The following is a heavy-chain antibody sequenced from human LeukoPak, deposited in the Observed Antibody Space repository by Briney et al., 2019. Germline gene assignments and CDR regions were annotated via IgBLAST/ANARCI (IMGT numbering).Heavy chain of an antibody. Sequence: GGSLRLSCAASGFTVSNNYMTWARQAPGKGLDWVSLIYSGGTTYYADSVKGRFTISRDTSTNTLYLRMNSLRAEDTAVYYCARATDTSGCCTFDYWGQGTLVTVSS. CDR2: IYSGGTT. J-gene: IGHJ4*02. CDR1: GFTVSNNY. D-gene: IGHD6-19*01. CDR3: ARATDTSGCCTFDY. V-gene: IGHV3-53*01.